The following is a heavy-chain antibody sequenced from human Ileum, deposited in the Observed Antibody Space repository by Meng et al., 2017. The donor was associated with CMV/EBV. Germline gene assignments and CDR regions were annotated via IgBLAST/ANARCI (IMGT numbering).Heavy chain of an antibody. V-gene: IGHV3-30*02. CDR3: AKREASASLDY. CDR2: IRFDAKDQ. CDR1: GFNFDSYG. J-gene: IGHJ4*02. D-gene: IGHD5-24*01. Sequence: GSLRLSCAASGFNFDSYGMHWVRQAPGKGLEWLAFIRFDAKDQYYSDSVKGRFTISRDNAMSTLYLQMDGLRPDDTAVYYCAKREASASLDYWGQGTLVTVSS.